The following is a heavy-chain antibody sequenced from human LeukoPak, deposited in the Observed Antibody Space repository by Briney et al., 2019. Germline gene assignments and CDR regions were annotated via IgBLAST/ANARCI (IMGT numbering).Heavy chain of an antibody. D-gene: IGHD5-12*01. J-gene: IGHJ5*02. CDR1: GASISSSSYY. CDR2: IYYIGST. Sequence: SETLSLTCTVSGASISSSSYYWGWIRQPPGRGLEWIGSIYYIGSTYYNPSLKSRVTISVDTSKNQFSLKLSSVTAADTAVYYCARDRVATILSTLHNWFDPWGQGTLVTVSS. CDR3: ARDRVATILSTLHNWFDP. V-gene: IGHV4-39*07.